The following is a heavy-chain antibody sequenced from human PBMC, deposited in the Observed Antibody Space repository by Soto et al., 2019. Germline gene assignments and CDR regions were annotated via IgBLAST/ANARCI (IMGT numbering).Heavy chain of an antibody. V-gene: IGHV4-31*03. Sequence: PSETLSLTCTVSGGSISSGGYYWSWIRQHPGKGLEWIGYIYYSGSTYYNPSLKSRVTISVDTSKNQFSLKLSSVTAADTAVYYCARGHEPRGPLPGPGMDVWGQGTTVTVSS. CDR2: IYYSGST. CDR1: GGSISSGGYY. J-gene: IGHJ6*02. CDR3: ARGHEPRGPLPGPGMDV.